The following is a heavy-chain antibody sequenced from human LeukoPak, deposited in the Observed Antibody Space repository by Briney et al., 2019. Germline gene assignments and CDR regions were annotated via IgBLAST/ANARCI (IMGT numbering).Heavy chain of an antibody. V-gene: IGHV4-30-2*01. D-gene: IGHD6-6*01. CDR3: ARGPRDSSSFGY. Sequence: PSQTLSLTCTVSGGSISSGGYYWSWIRQPPGKGLEWIGYIYHSGSTYYNPSLKSRVTISVDRSKNQFSLKLSSVTAADTAVYYCARGPRDSSSFGYWGQGTLVTVSS. CDR1: GGSISSGGYY. CDR2: IYHSGST. J-gene: IGHJ4*02.